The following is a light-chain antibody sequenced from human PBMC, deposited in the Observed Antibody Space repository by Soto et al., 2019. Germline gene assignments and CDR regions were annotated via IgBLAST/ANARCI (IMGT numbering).Light chain of an antibody. V-gene: IGKV3-20*01. CDR1: QNVNNNY. Sequence: EIVLTQSPGTLSLYPGERAILSCRASQNVNNNYLAWYQQKPGQSPRLLIYGASSRATGIPDRFSGSGSGTDFTLTISRLEPEDFVVYFCQQYGASPWTFGQGTKVEIK. CDR3: QQYGASPWT. CDR2: GAS. J-gene: IGKJ1*01.